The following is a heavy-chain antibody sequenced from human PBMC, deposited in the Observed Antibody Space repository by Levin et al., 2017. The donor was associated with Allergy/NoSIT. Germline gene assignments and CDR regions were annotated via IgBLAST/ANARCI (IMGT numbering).Heavy chain of an antibody. CDR3: AKSVVVSSSLDVFDS. D-gene: IGHD6-6*01. J-gene: IGHJ3*02. CDR2: ISNDGSNK. Sequence: PGGSLRLSCAASGFTFSSYGMHWVRQAPGKGLEWVAVISNDGSNKYYADSVKGRFTTSGDNAKNTLYLQMNSLRAEDTAVYYCAKSVVVSSSLDVFDSWGQGTMVTVSS. CDR1: GFTFSSYG. V-gene: IGHV3-30*18.